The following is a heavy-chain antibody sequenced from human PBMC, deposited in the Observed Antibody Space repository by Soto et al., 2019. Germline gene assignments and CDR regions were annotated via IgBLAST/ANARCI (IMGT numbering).Heavy chain of an antibody. J-gene: IGHJ4*02. V-gene: IGHV3-23*01. D-gene: IGHD3-22*01. Sequence: EVQLLESGGGLVQPGGSLRLTCVGSGFTFRNQDMRWVRQAPGKGLEWVSGISGRGGVTYYADSVKGRFTISRDNSKNTLYLQMNNLRVNDTAVYYCAKDRQFRSYYESAGHYNDWGQGTLVTVSS. CDR1: GFTFRNQD. CDR2: ISGRGGVT. CDR3: AKDRQFRSYYESAGHYND.